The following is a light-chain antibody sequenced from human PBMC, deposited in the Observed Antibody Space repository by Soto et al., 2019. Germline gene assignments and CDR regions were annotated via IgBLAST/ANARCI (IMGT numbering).Light chain of an antibody. V-gene: IGLV1-44*01. J-gene: IGLJ1*01. CDR2: TTN. CDR1: SSNIGTSS. CDR3: AAWDDSLNGHV. Sequence: QSVRTQPDSASGAPGQGGTISCSGSSSNIGTSSVHWFQQLPGTAPKLLISTTNQRPSGVPERFSGPKSGTSASLAISGLQSEDEADYYCAAWDDSLNGHVFGTGTKVTVL.